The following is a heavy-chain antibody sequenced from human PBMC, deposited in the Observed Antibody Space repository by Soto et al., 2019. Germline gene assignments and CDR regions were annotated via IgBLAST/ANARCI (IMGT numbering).Heavy chain of an antibody. D-gene: IGHD2-2*01. J-gene: IGHJ4*02. Sequence: QVQLVQSGAEVKKPGASVKVSCKASGYTFTSYYISWVRQAPGQGLVWMGWISGYNGNTNYAQKLQGRVTMTTDTSTSPAHMELRSPRSDDTAVYYCARERPASLNWGQGTLVTVSS. CDR3: ARERPASLN. CDR2: ISGYNGNT. CDR1: GYTFTSYY. V-gene: IGHV1-18*01.